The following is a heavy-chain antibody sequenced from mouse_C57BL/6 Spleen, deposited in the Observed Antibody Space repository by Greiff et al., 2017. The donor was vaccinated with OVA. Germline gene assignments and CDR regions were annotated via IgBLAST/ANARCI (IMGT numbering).Heavy chain of an antibody. V-gene: IGHV1-19*01. D-gene: IGHD1-1*01. J-gene: IGHJ1*03. Sequence: VQLKQSGPVLVKPGASVKMSCKASGYTFTDYYMNWVKQSHGKSLEWIGVINPYNGGTSYNQTFKGQATLTVDKSSSTDYMERNSLTSEDSAVYYCARTDYGSSHWYFDVWGTGTTVTVSS. CDR1: GYTFTDYY. CDR2: INPYNGGT. CDR3: ARTDYGSSHWYFDV.